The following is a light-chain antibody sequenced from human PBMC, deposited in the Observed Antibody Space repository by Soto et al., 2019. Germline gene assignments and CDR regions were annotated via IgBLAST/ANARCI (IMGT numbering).Light chain of an antibody. CDR1: QSVSSN. CDR2: GAS. CDR3: QQYNNWPPEVT. Sequence: EIVMTQSPATLSVSPGERATLSCRARQSVSSNLAWYQQKPGQAPRLLIYGASTRATGIPARFSGSGSGTEFTLTISSLQSEDFAVYYCQQYNNWPPEVTFGQGTKVDIK. V-gene: IGKV3-15*01. J-gene: IGKJ1*01.